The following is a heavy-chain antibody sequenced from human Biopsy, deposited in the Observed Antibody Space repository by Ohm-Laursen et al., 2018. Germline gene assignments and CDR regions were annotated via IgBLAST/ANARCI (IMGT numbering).Heavy chain of an antibody. V-gene: IGHV4-34*09. Sequence: SQTLSLTCAVYGGSFSDYYWTWIRQPPGKGLERIGFIYRTGTTTYNPSFKSRVAMAVDTSKNQFSLTLNSVTAADTAVYYCARMKGRGYFDYRGQGTLVIVSS. J-gene: IGHJ4*02. CDR2: IYRTGTT. CDR3: ARMKGRGYFDY. CDR1: GGSFSDYY. D-gene: IGHD2-15*01.